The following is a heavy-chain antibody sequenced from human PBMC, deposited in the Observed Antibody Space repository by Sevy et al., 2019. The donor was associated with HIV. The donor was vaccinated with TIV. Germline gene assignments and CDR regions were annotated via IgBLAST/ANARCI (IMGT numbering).Heavy chain of an antibody. Sequence: ASVKVSCKASGGTFSSYAISWVRQAPGQGLEWMGGIIPIFGTANYAQKFQGRVTITADESTGTAYMKLSSLRSEDTAVYYCAREDKQWLVPRWFDPWGQGTLVTVSS. J-gene: IGHJ5*02. CDR3: AREDKQWLVPRWFDP. D-gene: IGHD6-19*01. CDR1: GGTFSSYA. V-gene: IGHV1-69*13. CDR2: IIPIFGTA.